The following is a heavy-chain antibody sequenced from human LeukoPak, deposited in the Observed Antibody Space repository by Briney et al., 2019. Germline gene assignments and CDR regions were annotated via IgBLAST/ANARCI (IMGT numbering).Heavy chain of an antibody. CDR3: ARHRSSLSMVRGVISFDAFDI. CDR2: IYPGDSDT. Sequence: GESLKISSKGSGYSFTSYWIGWVRQMPGKGLEWMGIIYPGDSDTRYSPSFQGQVTISADKSISTAYLQWSSLKASDTAMYYCARHRSSLSMVRGVISFDAFDIWGQGTMVTVSS. J-gene: IGHJ3*02. D-gene: IGHD3-10*01. V-gene: IGHV5-51*01. CDR1: GYSFTSYW.